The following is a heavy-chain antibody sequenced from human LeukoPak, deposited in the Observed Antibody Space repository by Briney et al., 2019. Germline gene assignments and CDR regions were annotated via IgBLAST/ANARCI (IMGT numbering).Heavy chain of an antibody. V-gene: IGHV4-34*01. J-gene: IGHJ6*03. CDR3: ARKHGSGRKFPHYYYYYYMDV. D-gene: IGHD3-10*01. CDR2: INHSGST. CDR1: GGSFSGYF. Sequence: SETLSLTCAVYGGSFSGYFWSWIRQPPGKGLEWIGEINHSGSTNYNPSLKSRVTISVDTSKNQFPLKLNSVTAADTAVYYCARKHGSGRKFPHYYYYYYMDVWGKGTTVTISS.